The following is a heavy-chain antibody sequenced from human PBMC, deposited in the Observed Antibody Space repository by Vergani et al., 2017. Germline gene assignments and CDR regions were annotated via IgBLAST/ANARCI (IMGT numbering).Heavy chain of an antibody. Sequence: QVQLQQWGAGLLKPSETLSLTCAVYGGSFSSYYWSWIRQPAGKGLEWIGRIYTSGSTNYNPSLKSRVTMSVDTSKNQFSLKLSSVTAADTAVYYCARDVRGYDFWSGYYRDNWFDPWGQGTLVTVSS. J-gene: IGHJ5*02. CDR2: IYTSGST. D-gene: IGHD3-3*01. CDR3: ARDVRGYDFWSGYYRDNWFDP. CDR1: GGSFSSYY. V-gene: IGHV4-59*10.